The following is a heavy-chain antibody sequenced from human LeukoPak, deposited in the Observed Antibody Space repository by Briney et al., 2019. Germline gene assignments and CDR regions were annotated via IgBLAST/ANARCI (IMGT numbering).Heavy chain of an antibody. CDR1: GFTFSGYW. CDR2: IKQDGSEK. J-gene: IGHJ4*02. V-gene: IGHV3-7*01. D-gene: IGHD6-19*01. CDR3: AGAVAGTWSDY. Sequence: GGSLRLSCAASGFTFSGYWMSWVRQAPGKGLEWVANIKQDGSEKYYVDSVKGRFTISIDNAKNSLYLQMNSLRAEDTAVYYCAGAVAGTWSDYWGQGTLVTVSS.